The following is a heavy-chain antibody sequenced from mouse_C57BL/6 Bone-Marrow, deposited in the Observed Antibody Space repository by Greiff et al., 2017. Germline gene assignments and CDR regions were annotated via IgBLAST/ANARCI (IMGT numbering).Heavy chain of an antibody. V-gene: IGHV1-19*01. J-gene: IGHJ2*01. CDR3: ARYDYDEGY. D-gene: IGHD2-4*01. CDR2: INPYNGGT. CDR1: GYTFTDYY. Sequence: VQLQQSGPVLVKPGASVKMSCKASGYTFTDYYMNWVKQSHGKSLEWIGVINPYNGGTSYNQKFKGKATLTVDKSSSTAYMELNSLTSEDSAVYYCARYDYDEGYWGQGTTLTVSS.